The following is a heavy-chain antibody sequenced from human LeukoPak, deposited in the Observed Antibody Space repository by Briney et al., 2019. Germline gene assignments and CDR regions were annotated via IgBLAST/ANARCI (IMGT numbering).Heavy chain of an antibody. CDR2: IYYSGST. Sequence: SETLSLTCTVSGGSISSYYWSWIRQPPGKGLEWIGYIYYSGSTNYNPSPKSRVTISVDTSKNQFSLKLSSVTAADTAVYYCARRTLVVTDYWGQGTLVTVSS. D-gene: IGHD4-23*01. J-gene: IGHJ4*02. V-gene: IGHV4-59*08. CDR3: ARRTLVVTDY. CDR1: GGSISSYY.